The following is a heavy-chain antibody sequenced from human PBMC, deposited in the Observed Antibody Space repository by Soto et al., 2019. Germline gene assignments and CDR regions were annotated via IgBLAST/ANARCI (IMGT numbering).Heavy chain of an antibody. CDR3: ARDKITGRFDY. CDR2: INHSGST. D-gene: IGHD2-8*02. Sequence: SETLSLTCAVYGGSFSGYYWTWIRQPPGTGLEWIGEINHSGSTNYNPSLKSRVTISVGTSKNQFSLKLTSVTAADTAVYYCARDKITGRFDYWGQGTLVTVSS. J-gene: IGHJ4*02. CDR1: GGSFSGYY. V-gene: IGHV4-34*01.